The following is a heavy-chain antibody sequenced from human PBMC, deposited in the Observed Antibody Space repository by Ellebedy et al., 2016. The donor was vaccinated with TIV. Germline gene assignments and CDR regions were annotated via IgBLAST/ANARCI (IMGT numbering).Heavy chain of an antibody. CDR3: ARVRRESLWFAESQYFFDY. Sequence: MPGGSLRFSCAVYGDSFSGYYWSWIRQPPGKGLEWIGEVIHTGSTNYNPSLKSRVTISVDTSKNQFSLNLSSVTAADTAVYYCARVRRESLWFAESQYFFDYWGQGTLVTVSS. CDR1: GDSFSGYY. D-gene: IGHD3-10*01. CDR2: VIHTGST. J-gene: IGHJ4*02. V-gene: IGHV4-34*12.